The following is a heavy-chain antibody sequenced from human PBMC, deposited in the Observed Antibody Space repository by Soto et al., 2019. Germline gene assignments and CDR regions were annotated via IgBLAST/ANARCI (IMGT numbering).Heavy chain of an antibody. CDR3: ARVGPWVPYYYDSSPYTFENWFDP. V-gene: IGHV4-38-2*01. D-gene: IGHD3-22*01. J-gene: IGHJ5*02. Sequence: SETLSLTCAVSGYSISSGYYWCWLRQTPGKGLEWLGSIYHGGSTYYNPSLNSRVTLSIDMTNNHVSLILNSVTAADTAVYYCARVGPWVPYYYDSSPYTFENWFDPWGQGTLVTVSS. CDR2: IYHGGST. CDR1: GYSISSGYY.